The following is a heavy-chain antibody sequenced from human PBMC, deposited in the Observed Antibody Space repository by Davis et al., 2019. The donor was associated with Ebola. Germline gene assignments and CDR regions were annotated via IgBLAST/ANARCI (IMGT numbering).Heavy chain of an antibody. CDR2: IRSKANSYAT. CDR1: GFTFSGSA. V-gene: IGHV3-73*01. CDR3: TSRYYYDSSGYHTHDY. J-gene: IGHJ4*02. D-gene: IGHD3-22*01. Sequence: PGGSLRLSCAASGFTFSGSAMHWVRQASGKGLEWVGRIRSKANSYATAYAASVKGRFTISRDDSKNTAYLQMNSLKTEDTAVYYCTSRYYYDSSGYHTHDYWGQGTLVTVSS.